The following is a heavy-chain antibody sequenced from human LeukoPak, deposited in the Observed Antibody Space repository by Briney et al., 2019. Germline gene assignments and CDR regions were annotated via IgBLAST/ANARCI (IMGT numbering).Heavy chain of an antibody. V-gene: IGHV3-30*03. Sequence: GGSLRLSCAASGFTFSSFGMSWVRQAPGKGLEWVAVISYDGSNKYYADSVKGRFTVSRGNSKNTLYLQMNSLRAEDTAVYYCVRGAYSSSWLNFDYWGQGTLVTVSS. CDR2: ISYDGSNK. CDR3: VRGAYSSSWLNFDY. CDR1: GFTFSSFG. D-gene: IGHD6-13*01. J-gene: IGHJ4*02.